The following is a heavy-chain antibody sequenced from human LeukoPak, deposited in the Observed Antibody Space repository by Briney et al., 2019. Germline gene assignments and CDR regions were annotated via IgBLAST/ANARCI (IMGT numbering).Heavy chain of an antibody. D-gene: IGHD6-19*01. CDR3: AREESSGWTGFDY. CDR1: GFPVSSNY. Sequence: GGSLRLSCVGSGFPVSSNYMSWVRQAPGKGLEWVSVIYSGGSTYYADSVKGRFTISRDNSKNTLYLQMNSLRAEDTAVYYWAREESSGWTGFDYWGQGTLVTVSS. CDR2: IYSGGST. V-gene: IGHV3-66*02. J-gene: IGHJ4*02.